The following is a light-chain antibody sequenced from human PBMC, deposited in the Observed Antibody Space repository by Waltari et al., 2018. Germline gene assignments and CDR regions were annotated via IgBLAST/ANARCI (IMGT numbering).Light chain of an antibody. J-gene: IGKJ2*01. CDR2: LGS. V-gene: IGKV2-28*01. CDR1: QSLLYNGNDD. CDR3: MQGRQPGYT. Sequence: DIVLTQSPLPLPVTPGEPASISCRSSQSLLYNGNDDLRWYVQKPGQVPHLLIFLGSSRASGVPDRFSGSVSGTEFTLRISRVEAEDVGLFDCMQGRQPGYTFGQGTRLEIK.